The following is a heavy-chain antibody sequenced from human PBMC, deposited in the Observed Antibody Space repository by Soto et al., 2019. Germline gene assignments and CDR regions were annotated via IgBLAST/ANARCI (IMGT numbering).Heavy chain of an antibody. Sequence: EVQLVESGGGLVKPGGSLTLSCAASGFTFSSYSMNWVRQAPGKGLEWVSSISSTSKYIYYADSVKGRFTISRDNAKKSLYLQMNSLRAEDTAVYYCARGLSSGWFDYWGQGTLVTVSA. CDR3: ARGLSSGWFDY. D-gene: IGHD6-19*01. CDR2: ISSTSKYI. CDR1: GFTFSSYS. J-gene: IGHJ5*01. V-gene: IGHV3-21*01.